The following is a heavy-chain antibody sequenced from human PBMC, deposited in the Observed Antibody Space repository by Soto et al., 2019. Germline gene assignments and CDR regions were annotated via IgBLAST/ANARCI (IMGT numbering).Heavy chain of an antibody. CDR1: GYSFTSYW. Sequence: HGESLKISCKGSGYSFTSYWISWVRQMPGKGLEWMGRIDPSDSYTNYSPSFQGHVTISADKSISTAYLQWSSLKASDTAMYYCARKDVMLSRAAGSYYYGMDVWGQGTTVTVSS. D-gene: IGHD6-13*01. V-gene: IGHV5-10-1*01. CDR3: ARKDVMLSRAAGSYYYGMDV. J-gene: IGHJ6*02. CDR2: IDPSDSYT.